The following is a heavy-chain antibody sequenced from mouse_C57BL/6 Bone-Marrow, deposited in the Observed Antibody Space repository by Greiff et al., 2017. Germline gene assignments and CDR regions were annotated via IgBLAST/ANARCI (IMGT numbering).Heavy chain of an antibody. Sequence: VQLQQPGAELVMPGASVKLSCKASGYTFTSYWMHWVKQRPGQGLEWIGEIDPSDSYTNYNQKFKGKSTLTVDKSSSTAYMQLSSLTSEDSAVYYCARDGYYRAYWGQGTLVTVSA. J-gene: IGHJ3*01. V-gene: IGHV1-69*01. D-gene: IGHD2-3*01. CDR1: GYTFTSYW. CDR2: IDPSDSYT. CDR3: ARDGYYRAY.